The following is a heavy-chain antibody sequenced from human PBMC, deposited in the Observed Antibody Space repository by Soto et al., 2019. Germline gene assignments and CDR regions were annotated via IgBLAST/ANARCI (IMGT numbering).Heavy chain of an antibody. CDR1: GASISGFY. V-gene: IGHV4-4*07. D-gene: IGHD1-1*01. CDR2: IYATGTT. J-gene: IGHJ5*02. CDR3: VRDGTKTLRDWFDP. Sequence: SETLSLTCTVSGASISGFYWSWIRKSAGKGLEWIGRIYATGTTDYNPSIKSRVMMSVDTSKKQFSLKLRSVTAADTAVYYCVRDGTKTLRDWFDPWGQGISVTVSS.